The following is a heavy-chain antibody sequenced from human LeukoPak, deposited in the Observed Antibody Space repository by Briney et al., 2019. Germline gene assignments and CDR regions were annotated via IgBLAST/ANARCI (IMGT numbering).Heavy chain of an antibody. CDR2: ISYDGSNE. CDR1: AFSFSSFG. D-gene: IGHD4-17*01. Sequence: GGSLRLSCAASAFSFSSFGMHWVRQAPGEGLEWVAAISYDGSNEYYRDSVKGRFTISRENSKNTLYLQMNSLRAEDTAVYYCAKDLYGDNIYYFDCWGQGSLVTVSS. V-gene: IGHV3-30*18. J-gene: IGHJ4*02. CDR3: AKDLYGDNIYYFDC.